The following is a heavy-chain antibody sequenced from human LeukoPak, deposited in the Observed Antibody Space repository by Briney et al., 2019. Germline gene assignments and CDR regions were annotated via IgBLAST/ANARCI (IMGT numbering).Heavy chain of an antibody. V-gene: IGHV4-4*02. J-gene: IGHJ4*02. D-gene: IGHD1-26*01. CDR1: GGSISSSNW. CDR2: IYHSGST. CDR3: ARDLRGSYCFDY. Sequence: PSETLSLTCTVSGGSISSSNWWSWVRQPPGKGLEWIGEIYHSGSTNYNPSLKSRVTISVDKSKNQFSLKLSSVTAADTAVYYCARDLRGSYCFDYWGQGTLVTVSS.